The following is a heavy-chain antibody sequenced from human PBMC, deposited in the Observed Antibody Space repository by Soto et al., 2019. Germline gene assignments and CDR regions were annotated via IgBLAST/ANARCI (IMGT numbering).Heavy chain of an antibody. CDR3: ARDFGVASYQLLPSDYYGMDV. Sequence: GGSLRLSCAASGFTFSSYAMHWVRQAPGKGLEWVAVISYDGSNKYYADSVKGRFTISRDNSKNTLYLQMNSLRAEDTAVYYCARDFGVASYQLLPSDYYGMDVWGQGTTVTVSS. V-gene: IGHV3-30-3*01. J-gene: IGHJ6*02. D-gene: IGHD2-2*01. CDR2: ISYDGSNK. CDR1: GFTFSSYA.